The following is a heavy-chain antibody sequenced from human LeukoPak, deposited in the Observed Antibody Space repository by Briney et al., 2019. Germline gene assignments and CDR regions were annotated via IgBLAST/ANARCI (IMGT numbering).Heavy chain of an antibody. CDR2: INPNSGGT. CDR3: ARGGGAMYDMLTGYYFYY. CDR1: GYTFTGYY. Sequence: ASVTVSCKASGYTFTGYYMHWVRQAPGQGLEWMGWINPNSGGTNYAQKFQGWVTMTRDTSISTAYMELSRLRSDDTAVYYCARGGGAMYDMLTGYYFYYWGQGTLVTVSS. D-gene: IGHD3-9*01. V-gene: IGHV1-2*04. J-gene: IGHJ4*02.